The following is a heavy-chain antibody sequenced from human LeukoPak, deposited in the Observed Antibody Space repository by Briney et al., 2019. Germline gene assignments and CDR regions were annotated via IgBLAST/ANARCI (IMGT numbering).Heavy chain of an antibody. J-gene: IGHJ4*02. CDR1: GFPFSSYA. V-gene: IGHV3-23*01. Sequence: GGSLRLSCAASGFPFSSYAMSWVRQAPGKGLEWVSAISGSGDSTYYADSVKGRFTISRDNSKNTLYLQMNSLRAEDTAVYYCARVGQNSGSRQLDYWGQGTLVTVSS. CDR3: ARVGQNSGSRQLDY. CDR2: ISGSGDST. D-gene: IGHD1-26*01.